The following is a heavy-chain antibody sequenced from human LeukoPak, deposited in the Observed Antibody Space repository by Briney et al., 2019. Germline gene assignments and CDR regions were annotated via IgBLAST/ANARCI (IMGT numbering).Heavy chain of an antibody. CDR1: GFTFSIYA. V-gene: IGHV3-23*01. Sequence: HPGGSLRLSCAASGFTFSIYAMSWVRQAPGKGLEWVSAISGSGGSTYYADSVKGRFTISRDNSKNTLYLQMNSLRAEDTAVYYCAKNTAMVRDNFDYWGQGTLVTVSS. CDR2: ISGSGGST. D-gene: IGHD5-18*01. CDR3: AKNTAMVRDNFDY. J-gene: IGHJ4*02.